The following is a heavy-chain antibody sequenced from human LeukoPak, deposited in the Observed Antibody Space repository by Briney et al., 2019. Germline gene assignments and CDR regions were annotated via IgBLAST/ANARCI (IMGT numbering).Heavy chain of an antibody. CDR2: IYTGGDT. D-gene: IGHD6-13*01. CDR3: ARDRRYSSSWYFWN. V-gene: IGHV3-53*01. CDR1: GFIVSRNY. J-gene: IGHJ4*02. Sequence: GGSLRLSCGVSGFIVSRNYMSWVRQAPGKGLGWVSIIYTGGDTYYADSVKGRFTISRDNSNNTLYLQMNSLRAEDTGMYYCARDRRYSSSWYFWNWGQGTLVTVSS.